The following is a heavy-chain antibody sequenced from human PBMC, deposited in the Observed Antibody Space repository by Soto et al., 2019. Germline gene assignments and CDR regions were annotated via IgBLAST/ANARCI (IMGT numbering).Heavy chain of an antibody. CDR3: ARDKAQSRLAVAGTFDY. D-gene: IGHD6-19*01. CDR2: INSDGSST. CDR1: GFTFSSYW. J-gene: IGHJ4*02. Sequence: GGSLRLSCAASGFTFSSYWMHWVRQAPGKGLVWVSRINSDGSSTSYADSVKGRFTISRDNAKNTLYLQMNSLRAEDTAVYYCARDKAQSRLAVAGTFDYWGQGTLVTVSS. V-gene: IGHV3-74*01.